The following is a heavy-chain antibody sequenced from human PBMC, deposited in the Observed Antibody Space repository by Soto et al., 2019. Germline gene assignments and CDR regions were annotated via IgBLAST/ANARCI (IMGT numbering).Heavy chain of an antibody. D-gene: IGHD2-15*01. V-gene: IGHV1-24*01. CDR2: FDPEDGET. CDR3: ATDRGGSSNNWFDP. Sequence: GASVKVSCKVSGYTLTELSMHWVRQAPGKGLEWMGGFDPEDGETIYAQKFQGRVTMTEDTSTDTAYMELSSLRSEDTAVYYCATDRGGSSNNWFDPWCQGTLVTVSS. J-gene: IGHJ5*02. CDR1: GYTLTELS.